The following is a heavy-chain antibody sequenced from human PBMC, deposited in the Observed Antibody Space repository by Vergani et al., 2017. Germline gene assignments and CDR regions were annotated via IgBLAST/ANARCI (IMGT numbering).Heavy chain of an antibody. J-gene: IGHJ4*02. D-gene: IGHD1-14*01. CDR3: ARVGTRSNRDYFDY. CDR2: INPNSGGT. V-gene: IGHV1-2*02. Sequence: QVQLVQSGAEVKKPGASVKVSCKASGYTFTDYFMHWVRQAPGQGLEWMGWINPNSGGTNYAQKFQGRVTMTRDTSISTAYMELSNLRSDYTAVYYCARVGTRSNRDYFDYWGQGTLVTVSS. CDR1: GYTFTDYF.